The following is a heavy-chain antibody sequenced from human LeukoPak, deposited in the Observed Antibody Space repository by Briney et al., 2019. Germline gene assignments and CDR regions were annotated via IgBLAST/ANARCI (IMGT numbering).Heavy chain of an antibody. J-gene: IGHJ5*02. CDR3: ARLKGYCSSTSCELGWFDP. D-gene: IGHD2-2*01. CDR1: GGSISSSSYY. V-gene: IGHV4-39*01. CDR2: IYYSGST. Sequence: SETLSLTCTVSGGSISSSSYYWGWIRQPPGKGLEWIGGIYYSGSTYYNPSLKSRVTISVDTSKNQFSLKLSSVTAADTAVYYCARLKGYCSSTSCELGWFDPWGQGTLVTVSS.